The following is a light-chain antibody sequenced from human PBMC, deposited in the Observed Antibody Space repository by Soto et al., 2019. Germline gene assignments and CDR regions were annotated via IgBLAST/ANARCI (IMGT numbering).Light chain of an antibody. J-gene: IGKJ4*01. V-gene: IGKV3-15*01. CDR3: QQYNNWPLT. CDR1: QSVSDN. CDR2: GAS. Sequence: EIVMTQSPATLSVSPGERVTLSCRAIQSVSDNLAWYQQKPGQAPRLLLYGASTRATGVPARFSGSGSAAEFTLTISSLQSEDFAVYYGQQYNNWPLTFGGGTKVEIK.